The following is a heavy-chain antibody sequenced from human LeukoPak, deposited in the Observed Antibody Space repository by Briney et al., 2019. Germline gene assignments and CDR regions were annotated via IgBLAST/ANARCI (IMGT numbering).Heavy chain of an antibody. V-gene: IGHV4-61*02. CDR2: IYTSGST. J-gene: IGHJ4*02. Sequence: SETLSLTCTVSGGSISSGSYYWSWIRQPAGKGLEWIGRIYTSGSTNYNPSLKSRVTISVDTSKNQFSLKLSSVTAADTAVYYCASQTYYYDSSGYPYWGQGTLVTVPS. D-gene: IGHD3-22*01. CDR1: GGSISSGSYY. CDR3: ASQTYYYDSSGYPY.